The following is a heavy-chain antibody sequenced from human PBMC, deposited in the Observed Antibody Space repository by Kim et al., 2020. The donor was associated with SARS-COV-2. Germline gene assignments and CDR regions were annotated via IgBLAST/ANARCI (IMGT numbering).Heavy chain of an antibody. Sequence: ASVKVSCKASGYTFTGYYMHWVRQAPGQGLEWMGWINPNSGGTNYAQKFQGWVTMTRDTSISTAYMELSRLRSDDTAVYYCARARSTPTANLTGYYIRPNDAFDIWGQGTMVTVSS. J-gene: IGHJ3*02. CDR2: INPNSGGT. CDR3: ARARSTPTANLTGYYIRPNDAFDI. CDR1: GYTFTGYY. V-gene: IGHV1-2*04. D-gene: IGHD3-9*01.